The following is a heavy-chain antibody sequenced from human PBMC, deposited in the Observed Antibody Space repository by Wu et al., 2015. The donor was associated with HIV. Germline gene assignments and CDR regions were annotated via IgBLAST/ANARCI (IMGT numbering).Heavy chain of an antibody. V-gene: IGHV1-2*02. J-gene: IGHJ3*02. CDR2: INPNRGGT. CDR3: TRDELFRVDDAFDM. Sequence: QVQLLQSGAEVKKPGASVMVSCKASGYTFTDYYMYWVRQAPGQGLEWMGWINPNRGGTKYAQKFQGRVTMTRDTAVSTAYMELNSLRSDDTAVYYCTRDELFRVDDAFDMWGQGTLVTVSS. CDR1: GYTFTDYY. D-gene: IGHD3-10*01.